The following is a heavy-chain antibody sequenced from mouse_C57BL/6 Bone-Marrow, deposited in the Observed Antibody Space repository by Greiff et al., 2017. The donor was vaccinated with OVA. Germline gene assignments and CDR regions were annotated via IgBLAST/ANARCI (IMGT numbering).Heavy chain of an antibody. D-gene: IGHD2-2*01. Sequence: QVQLQQPGAELVMPGALVKLSCKASGYTFTSYWMHWVKQRPGQGLEWIGEIDASESYTNYNQKFKGKSTLTVDKSYSTAYMHLSSLTSEDSAVFDCAREGVISSFDYWGQGTTLTVSS. CDR2: IDASESYT. V-gene: IGHV1-69*01. CDR1: GYTFTSYW. J-gene: IGHJ2*01. CDR3: AREGVISSFDY.